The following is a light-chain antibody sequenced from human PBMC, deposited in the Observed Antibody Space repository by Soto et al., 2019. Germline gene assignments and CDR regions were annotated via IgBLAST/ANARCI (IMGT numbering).Light chain of an antibody. V-gene: IGKV3-15*01. CDR1: QSVSNK. J-gene: IGKJ4*02. CDR3: QQYNKWPQ. Sequence: EIVMTQSRCTLCVCPLERSTLFCRASQSVSNKLAWYQQKPGQAPRLIIYGASTRATGIPARFSGSGSGTDFTLTISSLQSEDFAIYYCQQYNKWPQFGGGTKVDIK. CDR2: GAS.